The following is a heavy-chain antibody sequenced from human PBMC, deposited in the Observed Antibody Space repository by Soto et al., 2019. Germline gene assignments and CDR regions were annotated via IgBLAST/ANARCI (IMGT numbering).Heavy chain of an antibody. CDR1: GGTFSSYA. V-gene: IGHV1-69*06. J-gene: IGHJ5*02. D-gene: IGHD6-13*01. CDR2: IIPIFGTA. CDR3: ARDPTAAGTEGWFDP. Sequence: EASVKVSCKASGGTFSSYAISWVRQAPGQGLEWMGGIIPIFGTANYAQKFQGRVTITADKSTSTAYMELSSLRSEDTAVYYCARDPTAAGTEGWFDPWGQGTLVTVSS.